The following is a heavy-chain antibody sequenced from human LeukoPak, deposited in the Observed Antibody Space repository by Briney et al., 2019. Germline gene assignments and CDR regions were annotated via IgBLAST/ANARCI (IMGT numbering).Heavy chain of an antibody. CDR3: AKWSTYYYESSGYYHFDY. CDR2: ISGSGAST. V-gene: IGHV3-23*01. Sequence: GGSLRLSCAASGFTFSSSAMNWVRQAPGRGLEWVSAISGSGASTYYADSVKGRFTISRDNSKNTLYLQMNSLRAEDTAVYYCAKWSTYYYESSGYYHFDYWGQGTLVTVSS. J-gene: IGHJ4*02. D-gene: IGHD3-22*01. CDR1: GFTFSSSA.